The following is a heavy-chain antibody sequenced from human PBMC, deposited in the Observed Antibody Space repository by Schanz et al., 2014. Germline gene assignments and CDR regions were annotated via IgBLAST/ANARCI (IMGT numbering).Heavy chain of an antibody. CDR3: ARDEGRDGYNLAFDV. D-gene: IGHD2-21*01. Sequence: VQLVESGGGLVKPGGSLRLSCAASGITFSDYAMSWVRQAPGKGLEWVSTIASGGSHTFYADSVTGRFTISGDNSKNTLFLQMNSLRADDTAIYFCARDEGRDGYNLAFDVWGQGTLVTVSS. CDR1: GITFSDYA. CDR2: IASGGSHT. V-gene: IGHV3-23*04. J-gene: IGHJ3*01.